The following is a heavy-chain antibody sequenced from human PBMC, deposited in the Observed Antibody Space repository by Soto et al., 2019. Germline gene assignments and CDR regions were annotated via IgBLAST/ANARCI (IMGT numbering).Heavy chain of an antibody. CDR1: GFDFNTFA. D-gene: IGHD1-1*01. CDR3: ARHGTHNTLLSLEY. Sequence: GWSLRLSCAASGFDFNTFAMSLVRQAPGKGLEWVSTVTGSGGSAYYVDSVEGRFTISRDNSKYTLDLQMNSLRADDTAVYYCARHGTHNTLLSLEYWGKGALVTVXS. V-gene: IGHV3-23*01. CDR2: VTGSGGSA. J-gene: IGHJ4*02.